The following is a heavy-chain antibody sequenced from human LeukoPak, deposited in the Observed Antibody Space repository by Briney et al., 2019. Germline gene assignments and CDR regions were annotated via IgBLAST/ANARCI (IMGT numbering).Heavy chain of an antibody. D-gene: IGHD6-19*01. J-gene: IGHJ4*02. Sequence: GGSLRLSCAASGFPFSNYAMTWVRQAPGKGLEGVSGISRGGDRTYYADSVKGRFTISRDNSKNTLYLQMNSLRAEDTAVYYCAKDLGCSGWHLDYWGQGTMVTVSS. V-gene: IGHV3-23*01. CDR1: GFPFSNYA. CDR3: AKDLGCSGWHLDY. CDR2: ISRGGDRT.